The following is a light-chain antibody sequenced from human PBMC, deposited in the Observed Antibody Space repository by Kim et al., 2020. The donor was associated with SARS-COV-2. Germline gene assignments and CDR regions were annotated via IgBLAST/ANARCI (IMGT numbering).Light chain of an antibody. V-gene: IGLV2-14*03. CDR1: SSDVGGHNF. Sequence: QSALTQPASVSGSPGQSITISCTGTSSDVGGHNFVSWCQQHPGKAPKLMIYDVTERPSGVSNRFSGSKSGNTASLTISGLQAEDEADYYCGSYTSTNTYVFGTWTKVTVL. CDR3: GSYTSTNTYV. CDR2: DVT. J-gene: IGLJ1*01.